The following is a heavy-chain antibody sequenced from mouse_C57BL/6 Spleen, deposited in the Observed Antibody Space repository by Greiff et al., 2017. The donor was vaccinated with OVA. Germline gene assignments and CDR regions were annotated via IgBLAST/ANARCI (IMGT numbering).Heavy chain of an antibody. CDR2: INPNNGGT. CDR3: VIYYYGSSYVHYAMDY. Sequence: EVQLQQSGPELVKPGASVKMSCKASGYTFTDYNMHWVKQSHGKSLEWIGYINPNNGGTSYNQKFKGKATLTVNKSSSTAYMELRGLTSEDSAVYYCVIYYYGSSYVHYAMDYWGQGTSVTVSS. J-gene: IGHJ4*01. V-gene: IGHV1-22*01. D-gene: IGHD1-1*01. CDR1: GYTFTDYN.